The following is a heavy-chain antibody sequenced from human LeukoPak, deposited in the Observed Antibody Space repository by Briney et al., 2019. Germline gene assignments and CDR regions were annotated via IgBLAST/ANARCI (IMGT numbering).Heavy chain of an antibody. CDR1: GFTVSSNY. CDR3: AREKTAAGIYMDA. Sequence: MTGGSLRLSCVVSGFTVSSNYMSWVRQAPGKGLEWVSSISSSSSYIYYADSVKGRFTNSRDNAKNSLYLQMNSLRAEDTAVYYCAREKTAAGIYMDAWGKGTTGTVSS. CDR2: ISSSSSYI. D-gene: IGHD6-13*01. V-gene: IGHV3-21*01. J-gene: IGHJ6*03.